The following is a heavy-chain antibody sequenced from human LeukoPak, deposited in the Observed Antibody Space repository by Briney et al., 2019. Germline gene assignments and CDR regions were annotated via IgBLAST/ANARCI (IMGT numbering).Heavy chain of an antibody. CDR1: GGSISSGGYY. V-gene: IGHV4-31*03. J-gene: IGHJ5*02. CDR2: IYYSGST. Sequence: SQTLSLTCTGSGGSISSGGYYWSWIRQHPGKGLEWIGYIYYSGSTYYNPSLKSRVTISVDTSKNQFSLKLSSVTAADTAVYYCASGPRNWFDPWGQGTLVTVSS. CDR3: ASGPRNWFDP.